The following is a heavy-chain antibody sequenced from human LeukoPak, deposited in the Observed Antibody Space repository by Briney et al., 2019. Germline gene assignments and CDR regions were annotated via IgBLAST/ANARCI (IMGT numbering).Heavy chain of an antibody. V-gene: IGHV3-48*01. CDR1: GFTFSSYE. Sequence: RSGGSLRLSCAASGFTFSSYEMNWVRQAPGKGLEWVSYISSSSSTIYYADSVKGRFTISRDNAKNSLYLQLNSLRAEDTAVYYCARSLVVGATYPYHWGQGTLVTVSS. CDR3: ARSLVVGATYPYH. J-gene: IGHJ5*02. CDR2: ISSSSSTI. D-gene: IGHD1-26*01.